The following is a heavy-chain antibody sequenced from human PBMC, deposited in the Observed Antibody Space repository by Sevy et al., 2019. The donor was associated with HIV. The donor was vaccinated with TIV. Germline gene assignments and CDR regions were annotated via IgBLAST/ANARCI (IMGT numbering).Heavy chain of an antibody. D-gene: IGHD2-21*02. CDR2: IWFFGTGK. V-gene: IGHV3-33*03. CDR1: VFNFSEHG. J-gene: IGHJ4*02. CDR3: AKDECGGNCYFDF. Sequence: GGSLRLSCAASVFNFSEHGMHWVRQAPGKGLEWVAVIWFFGTGKYYGDSVKGRFTISRDNSKNTLYLQMDSLRPDDTAMYYCAKDECGGNCYFDFWGQGTLVTVSS.